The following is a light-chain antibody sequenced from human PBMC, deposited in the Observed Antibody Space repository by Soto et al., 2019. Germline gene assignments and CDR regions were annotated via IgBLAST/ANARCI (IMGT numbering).Light chain of an antibody. V-gene: IGKV4-1*01. CDR3: QHHYSTPPA. CDR1: QSVLYSSNNKNY. J-gene: IGKJ4*02. Sequence: DIVMTQSPDSLAVSLGERATINCKSSQSVLYSSNNKNYLTWYQQKPGQPPKLLIYWASTRQSGVPDRFSGSGSGTDFTLTISRLQAEDVAGYYCQHHYSTPPAFGGGTKVEIK. CDR2: WAS.